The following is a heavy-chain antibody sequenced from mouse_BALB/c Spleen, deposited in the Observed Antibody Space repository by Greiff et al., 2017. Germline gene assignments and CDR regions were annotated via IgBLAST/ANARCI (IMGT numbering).Heavy chain of an antibody. J-gene: IGHJ1*01. Sequence: EVMLVESGGGLVKPGGSLKLSCAASGFTFSDYYMYWVRQTPEKRLEWVATISDGGSYTYYPDSVKGRFTISRDNAKNNLYLQMSSLKSEDTAMYYCARDGLLRTDWYFDVWGAGTTVTVSS. CDR2: ISDGGSYT. CDR3: ARDGLLRTDWYFDV. D-gene: IGHD1-1*01. V-gene: IGHV5-4*02. CDR1: GFTFSDYY.